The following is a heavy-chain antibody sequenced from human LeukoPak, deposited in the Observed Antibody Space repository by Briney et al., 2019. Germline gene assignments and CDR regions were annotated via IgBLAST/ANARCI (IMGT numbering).Heavy chain of an antibody. V-gene: IGHV1-2*02. CDR3: AGSSWYGRLHGWFDP. Sequence: ASVKVSCKASGFTFTGYYMHWVRQAPGQGLEWMGWINPNSGGTNYAQKFQGRVTMTRDTSISTAYVELSRLRSDDTAVYYCAGSSWYGRLHGWFDPWGQGTLVTVSS. CDR2: INPNSGGT. CDR1: GFTFTGYY. D-gene: IGHD6-13*01. J-gene: IGHJ5*02.